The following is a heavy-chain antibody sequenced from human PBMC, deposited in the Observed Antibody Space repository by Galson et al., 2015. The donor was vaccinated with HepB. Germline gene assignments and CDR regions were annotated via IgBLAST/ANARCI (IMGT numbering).Heavy chain of an antibody. Sequence: SVKVSCKASGFTFTSSAMQWVRQARGQRLEWIGWIVVGSGNTNYAQKFQERVTITRDMSTSTAYMELSSLRSEDTAVYYCAAGSTVVTADEAFDIWGQGTMVTVSS. CDR2: IVVGSGNT. J-gene: IGHJ3*02. D-gene: IGHD4-23*01. V-gene: IGHV1-58*02. CDR3: AAGSTVVTADEAFDI. CDR1: GFTFTSSA.